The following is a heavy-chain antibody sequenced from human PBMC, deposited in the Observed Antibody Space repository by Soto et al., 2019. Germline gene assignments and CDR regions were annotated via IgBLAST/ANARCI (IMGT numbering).Heavy chain of an antibody. Sequence: EVQLVESGGGLVQPGGSLRLSCAASGFTFSDYWIHWVRQAPGKGLMWVSRINSDGSTTNYADSVQGRFTISRDKAKKMVFLQMNRLRAEDTAVYYCAKSPYRNDPDHYWGQATLVAVSS. J-gene: IGHJ4*02. CDR1: GFTFSDYW. CDR2: INSDGSTT. CDR3: AKSPYRNDPDHY. V-gene: IGHV3-74*01. D-gene: IGHD1-1*01.